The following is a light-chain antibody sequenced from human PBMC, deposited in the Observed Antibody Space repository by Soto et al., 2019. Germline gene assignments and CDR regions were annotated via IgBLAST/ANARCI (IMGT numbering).Light chain of an antibody. CDR2: EVS. CDR1: SSDVGSYNR. V-gene: IGLV2-18*02. J-gene: IGLJ3*02. CDR3: SSFTTTSTWV. Sequence: QSALTQPPSVPGSPGQSVTISCTGTSSDVGSYNRVSWYQQPPGTAPKLMIYEVSNRPSGVPDRFSGSKSGNTASLTISGLQAEDEADYYCSSFTTTSTWVFGGGTKVTVL.